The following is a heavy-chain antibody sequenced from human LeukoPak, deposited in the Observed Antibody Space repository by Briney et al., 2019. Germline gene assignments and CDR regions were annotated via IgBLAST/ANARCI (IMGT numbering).Heavy chain of an antibody. CDR3: ATGRQQLGREGNWFDP. D-gene: IGHD6-13*01. CDR1: GYTPTELS. V-gene: IGHV1-24*01. J-gene: IGHJ5*02. Sequence: SVKPSCKVSGYTPTELSTDWVRHAPGKGLEWMGGFDPEDGETIYAQKFQGRATMTEDTSTDTDYMELSSLRSEDTAVYYCATGRQQLGREGNWFDPWGQGTLVTVSS. CDR2: FDPEDGET.